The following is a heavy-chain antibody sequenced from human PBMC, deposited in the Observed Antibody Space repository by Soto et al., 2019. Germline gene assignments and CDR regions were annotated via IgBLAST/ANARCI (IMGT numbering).Heavy chain of an antibody. CDR3: ARGSGGYDFRSGYYSRNYFDY. D-gene: IGHD3-3*01. Sequence: QVQLVQSGAEVKKPGASVKVSCKASGYTFTSYAMHWVRQAPGQRLEWMGWINAGNGNTKYSQKFQGRVTITRDTSASTAYVELSSLRSENTAVYYCARGSGGYDFRSGYYSRNYFDYWGQGTMVTVSS. CDR1: GYTFTSYA. V-gene: IGHV1-3*01. J-gene: IGHJ4*02. CDR2: INAGNGNT.